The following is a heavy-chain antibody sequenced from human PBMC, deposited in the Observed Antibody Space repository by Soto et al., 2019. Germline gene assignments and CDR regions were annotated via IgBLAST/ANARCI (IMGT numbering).Heavy chain of an antibody. CDR2: IYYIGSP. D-gene: IGHD2-15*01. Sequence: QLQESGPGLLKPSQTLSLTCTVSGAAVSGGGQYWNWVRPLPGKGLEWIGNIYYIGSPDYNPSLKSRVTISLDTSKNQFSLKLISATAADTAVYYCARERVLGDGGGFDVWGQGTTVTVSS. V-gene: IGHV4-31*03. J-gene: IGHJ6*02. CDR1: GAAVSGGGQY. CDR3: ARERVLGDGGGFDV.